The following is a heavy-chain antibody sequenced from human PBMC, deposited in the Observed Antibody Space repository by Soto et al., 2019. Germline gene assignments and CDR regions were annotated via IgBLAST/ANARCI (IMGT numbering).Heavy chain of an antibody. Sequence: SETLSLTCTVSGGSIRSHYWSWIRQPPGKGLEWIGSIYYNGSTNYNPSLKSRVTISVDTSKNQFSLKLSSVTAADTAVYYCARLGFGVVPAATRDYYYYYYMDVWGKGTTVTVSS. CDR3: ARLGFGVVPAATRDYYYYYYMDV. J-gene: IGHJ6*03. CDR2: IYYNGST. D-gene: IGHD2-2*01. CDR1: GGSIRSHY. V-gene: IGHV4-59*08.